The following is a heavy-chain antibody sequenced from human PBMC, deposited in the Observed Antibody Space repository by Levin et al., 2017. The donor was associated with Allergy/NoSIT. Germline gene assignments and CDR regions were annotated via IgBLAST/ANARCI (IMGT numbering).Heavy chain of an antibody. CDR2: INQDGTER. CDR1: GFIFNTYW. Sequence: GGSLRLSCAASGFIFNTYWMTWVRQAPGKGLEWVANINQDGTERHYVDSVKGRFTISRDNAKNSLYLQMNSLRVEDTALYYCVPGYTWYQYWGQGTLVTVSS. V-gene: IGHV3-7*01. CDR3: VPGYTWYQY. J-gene: IGHJ4*02. D-gene: IGHD5-18*01.